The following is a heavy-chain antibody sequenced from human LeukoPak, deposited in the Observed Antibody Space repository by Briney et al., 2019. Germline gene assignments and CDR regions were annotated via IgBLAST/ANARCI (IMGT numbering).Heavy chain of an antibody. CDR3: ATTDHQQPEWAFDI. J-gene: IGHJ3*02. D-gene: IGHD6-13*01. Sequence: SETLSLTCTVSGGSISRYYWSWIRQPPGKGLEWIGYIYYSGTSNYNPSPKSRVTISVDTSKNQFSLKLSSVTAADTAVYYCATTDHQQPEWAFDIWGQGTMVTVSS. CDR1: GGSISRYY. V-gene: IGHV4-59*01. CDR2: IYYSGTS.